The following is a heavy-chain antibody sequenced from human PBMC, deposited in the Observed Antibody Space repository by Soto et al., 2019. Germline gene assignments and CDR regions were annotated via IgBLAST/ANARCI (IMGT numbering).Heavy chain of an antibody. J-gene: IGHJ4*02. CDR3: ASKGGRAQPFDY. V-gene: IGHV1-46*01. D-gene: IGHD2-15*01. CDR2: INPSGGST. Sequence: QVQLVQSGAEVKKPGASVKVSCKASGYTFTSYYMHWVRQAPGQGLEWMGIINPSGGSTSYAQKFQGRVTMTRDTSTSTVYMELSSLRSEDTAVYYCASKGGRAQPFDYWGQGTLVTVSS. CDR1: GYTFTSYY.